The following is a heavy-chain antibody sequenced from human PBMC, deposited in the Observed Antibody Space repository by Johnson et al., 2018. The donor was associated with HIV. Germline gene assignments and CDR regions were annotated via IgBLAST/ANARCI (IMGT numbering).Heavy chain of an antibody. CDR1: GFTFGRFA. Sequence: QVQLVESGGGVVRPGGSLTLSCAASGFTFGRFAMHWVRQAPGKGLDWVALITYDGSNQYYADSVKGRFTISRHNAENTLYLQMNSLRTEDTALYYCPYKDSTYYSADFNIWGQVTVVTCSS. V-gene: IGHV3-30*03. J-gene: IGHJ3*02. CDR2: ITYDGSNQ. D-gene: IGHD3-22*01. CDR3: PYKDSTYYSADFNI.